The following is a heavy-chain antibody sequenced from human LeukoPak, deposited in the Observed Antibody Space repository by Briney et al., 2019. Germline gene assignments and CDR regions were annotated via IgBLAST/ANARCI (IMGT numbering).Heavy chain of an antibody. J-gene: IGHJ3*02. CDR2: IIPIFGTA. Sequence: PVKVSCKASGGTFSSYAISWVRQAPGQGLEWMGGIIPIFGTANYAQKFQGRVTITTDESTSTAYMELSSLRSEDTAVYYCATVPGGVPDAFDIWGQGTMVTVSS. D-gene: IGHD3-16*01. V-gene: IGHV1-69*05. CDR3: ATVPGGVPDAFDI. CDR1: GGTFSSYA.